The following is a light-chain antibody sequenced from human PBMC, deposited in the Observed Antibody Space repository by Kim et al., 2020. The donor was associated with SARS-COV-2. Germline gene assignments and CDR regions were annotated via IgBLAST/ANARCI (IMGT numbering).Light chain of an antibody. CDR3: LLSYSDGRQV. Sequence: QAVVTQEPSLTVSPGGTVTLTCGSSTGAVTGGHWPYWFQQMTGQAPRTLIFDTSYKHSWTPARFSGSLLGGKAALTLSGAQPEDEADYYCLLSYSDGRQVFGGGTQLTVL. CDR2: DTS. V-gene: IGLV7-46*01. CDR1: TGAVTGGHW. J-gene: IGLJ2*01.